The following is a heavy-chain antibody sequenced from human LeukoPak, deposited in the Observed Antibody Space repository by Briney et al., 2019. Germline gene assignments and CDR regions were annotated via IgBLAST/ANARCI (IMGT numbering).Heavy chain of an antibody. J-gene: IGHJ4*02. CDR2: ISSDGSDK. Sequence: GKSLRLSCAASGFTFSSYGMHWVRQAPGKGLEWVAVISSDGSDKYHADSVKGRFTISRDNSKNTMYLQMNSLRDEDTAVYYCAKGSATTVVTIDYWGQGTLVTVSS. V-gene: IGHV3-30*18. D-gene: IGHD4-23*01. CDR1: GFTFSSYG. CDR3: AKGSATTVVTIDY.